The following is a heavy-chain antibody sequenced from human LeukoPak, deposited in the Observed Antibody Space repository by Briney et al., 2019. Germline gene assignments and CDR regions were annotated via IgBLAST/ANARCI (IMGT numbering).Heavy chain of an antibody. D-gene: IGHD3-3*01. Sequence: GSLILSCAASGFTLSSYAMSWVRQAPGKGLEWVSAISGSGGSTYYADSVKGRFTISRDNSKNTLYLQMNSLRAEDTAVYYCAKVRAGPYYDFWSGYTFFDYWGQGTLVTVSS. J-gene: IGHJ4*02. CDR3: AKVRAGPYYDFWSGYTFFDY. CDR1: GFTLSSYA. CDR2: ISGSGGST. V-gene: IGHV3-23*01.